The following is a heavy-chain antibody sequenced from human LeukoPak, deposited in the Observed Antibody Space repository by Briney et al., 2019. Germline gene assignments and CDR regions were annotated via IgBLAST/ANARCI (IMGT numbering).Heavy chain of an antibody. Sequence: GGSLRLSCAASGFTVSSNYMSWVRQAPGKGLEWVSVIYTGGSTYYADSVKGRLTISRDNSKNTLYLQMNSLRAEDTAVYYCARDYGDDYGDYRVYWGQGTLVTVSS. J-gene: IGHJ4*02. CDR1: GFTVSSNY. V-gene: IGHV3-66*02. D-gene: IGHD4-17*01. CDR3: ARDYGDDYGDYRVY. CDR2: IYTGGST.